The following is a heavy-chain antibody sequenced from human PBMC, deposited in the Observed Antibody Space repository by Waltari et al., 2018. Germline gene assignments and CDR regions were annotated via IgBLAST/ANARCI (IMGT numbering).Heavy chain of an antibody. CDR2: IYYRGST. J-gene: IGHJ4*02. Sequence: QLQLQESGPGLVKPSETLSLTCTVSGGSISSSSYSWGWLRQPPGKGLEWIGSIYYRGSTYYNPSLKRRVTISVDTSKNQFSLKVSSVTAADTAVYYCARHTSWSGAGNYWGQGTLVTVSS. CDR3: ARHTSWSGAGNY. CDR1: GGSISSSSYS. D-gene: IGHD1-26*01. V-gene: IGHV4-39*01.